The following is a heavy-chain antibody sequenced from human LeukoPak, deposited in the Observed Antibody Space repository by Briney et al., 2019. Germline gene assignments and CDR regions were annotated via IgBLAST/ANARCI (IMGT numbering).Heavy chain of an antibody. CDR2: IYTSGST. CDR3: ARETYYYGSGSYYNFYYYYYGMDV. V-gene: IGHV4-4*07. J-gene: IGHJ6*02. CDR1: GGSISSYY. Sequence: SETLSLTCTVSGGSISSYYWSWIRQPAGKGLEWIGRIYTSGSTNYNPSLKSRVTMSVDTSKNQFSLKLSSVTAADTAVYNCARETYYYGSGSYYNFYYYYYGMDVWGQGTTVTVSS. D-gene: IGHD3-10*01.